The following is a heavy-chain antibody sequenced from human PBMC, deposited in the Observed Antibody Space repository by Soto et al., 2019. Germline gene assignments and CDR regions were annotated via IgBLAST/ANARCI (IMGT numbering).Heavy chain of an antibody. CDR1: CGSVTNSSYY. J-gene: IGHJ4*02. V-gene: IGHV4-39*01. D-gene: IGHD4-17*01. CDR2: VYYRGRS. Sequence: SETLSLTCTVSCGSVTNSSYYWGWIRQSPGKGLEWIGSVYYRGRSYSKSSVKSRVTISVDTSKNRFSLSFNSVTASDTAVYFCVRQRTTGATQAYFDYLGPGALVTVSS. CDR3: VRQRTTGATQAYFDY.